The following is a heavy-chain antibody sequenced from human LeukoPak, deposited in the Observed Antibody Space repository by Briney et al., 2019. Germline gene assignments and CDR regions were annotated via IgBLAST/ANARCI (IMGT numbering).Heavy chain of an antibody. CDR3: TRDLIELRLDY. D-gene: IGHD1-7*01. CDR1: GFTFRSYW. CDR2: INSDGSSS. J-gene: IGHJ4*02. Sequence: PGGSLRLSFAASGFTFRSYWAHWVRQAPGKGLVWVTRINSDGSSSAYADSVKGRFTISRDNAKNTLYLQMNSLRAEDTAVYFCTRDLIELRLDYWGQGTLVTVSS. V-gene: IGHV3-74*01.